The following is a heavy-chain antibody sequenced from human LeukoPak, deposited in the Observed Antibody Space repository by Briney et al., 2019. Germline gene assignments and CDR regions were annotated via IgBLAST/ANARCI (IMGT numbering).Heavy chain of an antibody. D-gene: IGHD3-3*01. CDR1: GYTFNSYG. V-gene: IGHV1-2*02. J-gene: IGHJ5*02. CDR3: AGTYYDFWSGYLNWFDP. Sequence: ASVKVSCKASGYTFNSYGISWVRQAPGQGLEWMGWINPNSGGTNYAQKFQGRVTMTRDTSISTAYMELSRLRSDDTAVYYCAGTYYDFWSGYLNWFDPWGQGTLVTVSS. CDR2: INPNSGGT.